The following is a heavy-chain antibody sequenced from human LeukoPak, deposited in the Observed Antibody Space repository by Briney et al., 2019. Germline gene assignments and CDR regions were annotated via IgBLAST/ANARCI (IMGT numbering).Heavy chain of an antibody. J-gene: IGHJ4*02. CDR2: INHSGGT. CDR1: GGPFGVYY. Sequence: SETLSLTCAVYGGPFGVYYGSWIRQPPGKGLEWIGEINHSGGTNYNPSLKSRVTISVDTSKNQFSLKLSSVTAADTAVYYCARGPYSSSWYEFDYWGQGTLVTLSS. V-gene: IGHV4-34*01. D-gene: IGHD6-13*01. CDR3: ARGPYSSSWYEFDY.